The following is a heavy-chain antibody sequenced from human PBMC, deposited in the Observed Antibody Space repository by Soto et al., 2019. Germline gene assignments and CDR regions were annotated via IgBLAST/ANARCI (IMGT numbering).Heavy chain of an antibody. Sequence: QVQLVQSGAEVKKPGSSVKVSCKASGGTFSSYTISWVRQAPGQGLEWMGRIIPILGIANYAQKFQGRVTITADKSTSTAYMELSSLRSEDTAVYYCAREDYGGNSGYYYYGMDVWGQGTTVTVSS. V-gene: IGHV1-69*08. D-gene: IGHD4-17*01. J-gene: IGHJ6*02. CDR1: GGTFSSYT. CDR3: AREDYGGNSGYYYYGMDV. CDR2: IIPILGIA.